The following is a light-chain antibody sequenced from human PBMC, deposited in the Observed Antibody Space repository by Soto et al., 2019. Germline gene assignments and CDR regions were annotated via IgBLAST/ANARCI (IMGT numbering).Light chain of an antibody. CDR2: EVS. CDR1: SNDVGSYKY. V-gene: IGLV2-8*01. Sequence: QSALTQPPSASGSPGQSVTISCTGTSNDVGSYKYVSWYQQHPGKAPRLMIYEVSKRPSGVPDRFSGSKSGNTASLTVSGLQAEDEADYYCASYASKNSYVFGSGTRSPS. J-gene: IGLJ1*01. CDR3: ASYASKNSYV.